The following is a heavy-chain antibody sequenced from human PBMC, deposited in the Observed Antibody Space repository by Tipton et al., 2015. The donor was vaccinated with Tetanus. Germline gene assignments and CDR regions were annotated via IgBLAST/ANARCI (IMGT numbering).Heavy chain of an antibody. J-gene: IGHJ4*02. CDR3: ARAHCSDGVCNFDF. D-gene: IGHD2-15*01. CDR1: GYIFTNYW. CDR2: IYPGDSDT. Sequence: QLVQSGGEVKKPGESLKISCKGSGYIFTNYWIEWVRQKPGKGLEWMGIIYPGDSDTRYSPSFQGQVTISVDKSINTAYLQWSSLKASDTSMFYCARAHCSDGVCNFDFWGQGALVTVAS. V-gene: IGHV5-51*01.